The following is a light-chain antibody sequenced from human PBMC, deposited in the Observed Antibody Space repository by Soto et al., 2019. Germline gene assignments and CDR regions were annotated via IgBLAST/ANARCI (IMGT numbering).Light chain of an antibody. Sequence: IQMTQSPSTLSASVGDRVTITCRASQSISRSLAWYQQKPGKAPNLLIYDASSLESGVPSRFSGSGFGTEFTLTISSLQPDDFATYYCQHYNSYSEAFGQGTKVDIK. CDR1: QSISRS. CDR2: DAS. J-gene: IGKJ1*01. CDR3: QHYNSYSEA. V-gene: IGKV1-5*01.